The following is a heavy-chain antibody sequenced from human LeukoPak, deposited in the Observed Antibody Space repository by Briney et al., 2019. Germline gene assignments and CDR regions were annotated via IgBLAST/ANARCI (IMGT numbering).Heavy chain of an antibody. J-gene: IGHJ3*02. V-gene: IGHV4-4*02. Sequence: SGTLSLTCAVSGGSISSSNWWSWVPQPPGKGLEWIGEIYHSGSTNYNPSLKSRVTISVDKSKNQFSLKLSSVTAADTAVYYCARGSAYYYDSSGYSAFDIWGQGTMVTVSS. CDR1: GGSISSSNW. D-gene: IGHD3-22*01. CDR2: IYHSGST. CDR3: ARGSAYYYDSSGYSAFDI.